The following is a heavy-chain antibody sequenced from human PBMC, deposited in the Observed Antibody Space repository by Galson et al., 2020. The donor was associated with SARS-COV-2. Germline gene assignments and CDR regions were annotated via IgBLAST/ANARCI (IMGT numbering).Heavy chain of an antibody. D-gene: IGHD5-18*01. J-gene: IGHJ6*02. V-gene: IGHV3-33*06. Sequence: GGSLRLSCAASGFTFSSYGMHWVRQAPGKGLEWVAVLWYDGSNKYYADSMKGRFTISRDNSKNTLYLQMNSLRAEDTAVYYCAKDGGYSYGSDYYYYGMDVLGQGTMVIVS. CDR2: LWYDGSNK. CDR3: AKDGGYSYGSDYYYYGMDV. CDR1: GFTFSSYG.